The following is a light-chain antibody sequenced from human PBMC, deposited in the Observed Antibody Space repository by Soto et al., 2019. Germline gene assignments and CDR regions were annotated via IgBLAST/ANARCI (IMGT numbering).Light chain of an antibody. Sequence: DLQMTQSPSSLSASVGDRVTITCRASQGISNSLAWYQQRPGQVPKLLIYKASTLQSGVPSRFSGSGSGTDFTLIISSLQPEDVATYYCQKYNSDPPWTFGQGTKVEIK. CDR2: KAS. CDR1: QGISNS. J-gene: IGKJ1*01. V-gene: IGKV1-27*01. CDR3: QKYNSDPPWT.